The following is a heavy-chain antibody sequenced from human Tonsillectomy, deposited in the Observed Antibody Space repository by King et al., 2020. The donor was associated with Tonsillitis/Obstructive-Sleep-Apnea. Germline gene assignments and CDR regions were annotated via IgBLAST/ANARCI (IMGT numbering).Heavy chain of an antibody. D-gene: IGHD3-3*01. V-gene: IGHV7-4-1*02. Sequence: AQLVQSGSELKKPGASVRVSCKASGYTFTNYALNWVRQAPGQGLEWMGWIKTNTGNPTYAQGFTGRFVFSLDTSVSTAYLRISSLKAEDTAVYYCARDLNCDFWSGYSNDAFDIWGQGTMVTVSS. J-gene: IGHJ3*02. CDR2: IKTNTGNP. CDR1: GYTFTNYA. CDR3: ARDLNCDFWSGYSNDAFDI.